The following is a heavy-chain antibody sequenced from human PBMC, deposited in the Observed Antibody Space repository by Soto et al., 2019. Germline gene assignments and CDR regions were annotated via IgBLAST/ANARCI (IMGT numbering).Heavy chain of an antibody. J-gene: IGHJ4*02. D-gene: IGHD1-20*01. CDR1: GDSINPYY. V-gene: IGHV4-59*08. CDR2: IYHTGST. Sequence: PSETLSLTCTVSGDSINPYYWSWIRQPPGKGLEWIAYIYHTGSTSYNPSLKSRVTISIDKSKNQFSLKLTSVTAADTAVYYCARSGYNWHDIRFDSWGQGTLVTVSS. CDR3: ARSGYNWHDIRFDS.